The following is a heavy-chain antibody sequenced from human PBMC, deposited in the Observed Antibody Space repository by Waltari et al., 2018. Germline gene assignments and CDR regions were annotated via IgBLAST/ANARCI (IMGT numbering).Heavy chain of an antibody. CDR3: ARAPYYDFGDY. CDR1: GFTFTTYW. CDR2: LKDDGGEK. D-gene: IGHD3-3*01. Sequence: EVQLVESGGGLVQPGGSLRLSCAATGFTFTTYWITWVRQAPGKGLEWVAKLKDDGGEKYYLESVKGRITISRDNAKNSLYVQMNSLRAEDTAVYYCARAPYYDFGDYWGQGTLVTVSS. V-gene: IGHV3-7*01. J-gene: IGHJ4*02.